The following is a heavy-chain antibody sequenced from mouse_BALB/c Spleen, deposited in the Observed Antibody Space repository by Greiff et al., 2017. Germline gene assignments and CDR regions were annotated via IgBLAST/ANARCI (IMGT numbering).Heavy chain of an antibody. J-gene: IGHJ4*01. V-gene: IGHV5-4*02. CDR2: ISDGCSYT. D-gene: IGHD2-10*01. Sequence: EVMLVESGGGLVKPGGSLKLSCAASGFTFSDYYMYWVRQTPEKRLEWVATISDGCSYTYYPDSVKGRFTITRDNTKNNLYLQMSSLTSEDTAMYYGARGAYYGNPYYAMDYWGQGTSVTVSA. CDR1: GFTFSDYY. CDR3: ARGAYYGNPYYAMDY.